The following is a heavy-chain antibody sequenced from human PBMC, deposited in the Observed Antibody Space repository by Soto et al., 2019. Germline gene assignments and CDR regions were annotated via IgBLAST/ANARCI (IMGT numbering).Heavy chain of an antibody. CDR2: IFSNYEK. Sequence: QVTLKESGPVLVKPTETLTLTCTVSGFSLSNARMGVSWIRQPPGKALEWLAHIFSNYEKSYSPSLKSRLTISQDTSKSQVVLTMNNMDPVDTATYYCARKPPPYYYDSSGYNGAFDIWGQGTMVTVSS. CDR1: GFSLSNARMG. V-gene: IGHV2-26*01. J-gene: IGHJ3*02. CDR3: ARKPPPYYYDSSGYNGAFDI. D-gene: IGHD3-22*01.